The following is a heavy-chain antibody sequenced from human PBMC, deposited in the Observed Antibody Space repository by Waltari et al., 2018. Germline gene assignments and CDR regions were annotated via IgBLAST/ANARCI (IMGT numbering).Heavy chain of an antibody. D-gene: IGHD6-13*01. CDR3: ARGGVAAARPFDY. CDR1: GGTFSSYS. V-gene: IGHV1-69*05. CDR2: IIPIFGTA. Sequence: QVQLVQSGAEVKKPGSSVKVSCKASGGTFSSYSISWVRQAPGQGLEWMGGIIPIFGTANDAQKFQGRVTITTDESTSTAYMELSSLRSEDTAVYYCARGGVAAARPFDYWGQGTLVTVSS. J-gene: IGHJ4*02.